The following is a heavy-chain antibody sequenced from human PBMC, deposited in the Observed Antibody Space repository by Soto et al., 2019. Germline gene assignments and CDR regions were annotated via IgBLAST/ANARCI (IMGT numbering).Heavy chain of an antibody. D-gene: IGHD1-20*01. CDR1: GFTFSSNT. V-gene: IGHV3-21*01. CDR2: ISSAGTYI. Sequence: GGSLRLSCAASGFTFSSNTMNWVRQAPGKGLEWVSSISSAGTYIYYADSVKSRFTISRDNAKNSLYLQMNSLRAEDTAVYYCAKGYTYLDPWGQGTLVTFSS. J-gene: IGHJ5*02. CDR3: AKGYTYLDP.